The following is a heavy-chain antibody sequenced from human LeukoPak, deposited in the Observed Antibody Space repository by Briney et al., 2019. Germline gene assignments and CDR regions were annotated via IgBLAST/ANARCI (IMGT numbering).Heavy chain of an antibody. V-gene: IGHV3-74*01. J-gene: IGHJ6*03. Sequence: GRSLRLSFSPSGFTFRSYWMHSVRQTPGKGPVWVSRINGDWSSTNHADSEKGRFTISRDNAQNTLYLQMNCLRAEDTAVYYCARELYYYYMGVWGKGTTVTVSS. CDR1: GFTFRSYW. CDR2: INGDWSST. CDR3: ARELYYYYMGV.